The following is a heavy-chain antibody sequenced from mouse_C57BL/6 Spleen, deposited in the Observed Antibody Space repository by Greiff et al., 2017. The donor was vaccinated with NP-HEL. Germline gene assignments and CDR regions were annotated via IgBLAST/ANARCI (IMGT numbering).Heavy chain of an antibody. CDR1: GYTFTDYY. CDR3: ARSHYYGSSYEDAMDY. D-gene: IGHD1-1*01. J-gene: IGHJ4*01. V-gene: IGHV1-19*01. Sequence: VQLQQSGPVLVKPGASVKMSCKASGYTFTDYYMNWVKQSHGKSLEWIGVINPYNGGTSYNQKFKGKATLTVDKSSSTAYMELNSLTSEDSAVYYCARSHYYGSSYEDAMDYWGQGTSVTVSS. CDR2: INPYNGGT.